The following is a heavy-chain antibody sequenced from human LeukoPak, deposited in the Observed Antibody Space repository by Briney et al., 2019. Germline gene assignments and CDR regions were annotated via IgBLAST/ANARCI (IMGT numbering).Heavy chain of an antibody. J-gene: IGHJ4*02. V-gene: IGHV1-2*06. Sequence: ASVKVSCKASGYTFTGYHTHWVRQAPGQGLEWMGRINPNSGGTNYAQKFRGRVTMTRDTSISTAYMELSRLRSDDTAVYYCARAGATYYYDSSGYPPDYWGQGTLVTVSS. D-gene: IGHD3-22*01. CDR1: GYTFTGYH. CDR3: ARAGATYYYDSSGYPPDY. CDR2: INPNSGGT.